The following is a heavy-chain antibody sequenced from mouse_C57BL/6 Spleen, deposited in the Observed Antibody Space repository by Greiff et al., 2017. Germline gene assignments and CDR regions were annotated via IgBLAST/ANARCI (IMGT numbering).Heavy chain of an antibody. CDR1: GYAFTNYL. Sequence: QVQLKQSGAELVRPGTSVKVSCKASGYAFTNYLIEWVKQRPGQGLEWIGVINPGSGGTNYNEKFKGKATLTADKSSSTAYMQLSSLTSEDSAVYFCARSIYYYGSSNVDYWGQGTTLTVSS. CDR3: ARSIYYYGSSNVDY. J-gene: IGHJ2*01. CDR2: INPGSGGT. D-gene: IGHD1-1*01. V-gene: IGHV1-54*01.